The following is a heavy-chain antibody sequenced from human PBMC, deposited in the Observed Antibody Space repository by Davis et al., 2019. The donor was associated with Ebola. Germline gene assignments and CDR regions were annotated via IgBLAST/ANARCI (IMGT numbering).Heavy chain of an antibody. V-gene: IGHV1-8*01. CDR3: ARDLTDEWELLFQGMDV. CDR1: GYTFTSYD. CDR2: MNPNSGNT. D-gene: IGHD1-26*01. J-gene: IGHJ6*02. Sequence: AASVKVSCKASGYTFTSYDINWVRQATGQGLEWMGWMNPNSGNTGYAQKFQGRVTMTRNTSISTAYMELSSLRSEDTAVYYCARDLTDEWELLFQGMDVWGQGTTVTVSS.